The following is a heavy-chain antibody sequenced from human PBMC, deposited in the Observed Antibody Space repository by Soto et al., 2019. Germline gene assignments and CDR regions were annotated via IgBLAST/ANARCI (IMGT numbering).Heavy chain of an antibody. V-gene: IGHV4-4*02. J-gene: IGHJ4*01. Sequence: SETLSLTCGVSGGSISQINWWSWVRQSPQKGPEWIASIYHGGTTFYNPSLKSRITISVDTSNNQFSLKLTSVTAADTAVYYCARVHVMVVAGSTFDYWGHGTLVTVSS. CDR3: ARVHVMVVAGSTFDY. CDR1: GGSISQINW. D-gene: IGHD6-19*01. CDR2: IYHGGTT.